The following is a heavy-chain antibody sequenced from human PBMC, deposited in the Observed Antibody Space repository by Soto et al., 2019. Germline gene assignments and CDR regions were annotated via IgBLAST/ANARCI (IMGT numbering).Heavy chain of an antibody. CDR3: ATAQRLGYCTNGVCPAFDY. J-gene: IGHJ4*02. CDR2: FDPEDGET. CDR1: GYTLTELS. V-gene: IGHV1-24*01. Sequence: ASVKVSCKVSGYTLTELSMHWVRQAPGKGLEWMGGFDPEDGETIYAQKFQGRVTMTEDTSTDTVYMELSSLRSEDTAVYYCATAQRLGYCTNGVCPAFDYWGQGTLVTVSS. D-gene: IGHD2-8*01.